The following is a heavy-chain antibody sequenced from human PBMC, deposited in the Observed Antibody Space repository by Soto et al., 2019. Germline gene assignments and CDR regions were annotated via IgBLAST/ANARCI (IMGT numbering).Heavy chain of an antibody. J-gene: IGHJ4*02. CDR1: GGSINNNYYY. D-gene: IGHD1-26*01. CDR2: VSFTGTT. CDR3: ARGLITGSQYSGGWYYFDS. V-gene: IGHV4-39*01. Sequence: SETLSLTCSVSGGSINNNYYYWGWVRQPPGKGLEWIGSVSFTGTTYYSPSLKSRVTTSIDTSRNQFSLKLTSVTAADTAVYYCARGLITGSQYSGGWYYFDSWGQGTQVTVSS.